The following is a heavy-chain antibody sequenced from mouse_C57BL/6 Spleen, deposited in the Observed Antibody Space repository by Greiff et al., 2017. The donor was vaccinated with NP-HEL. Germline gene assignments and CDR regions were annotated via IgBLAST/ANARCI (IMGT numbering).Heavy chain of an antibody. J-gene: IGHJ3*01. CDR2: IRSKSNNYAT. Sequence: EVQLVESGGGLVQPKGSLKLSCAASGFSFNTYAMNWVRQAPGKGLEWVARIRSKSNNYATYYADSVKDRFTISRDDSESMLDLQMNNLKTEDTAMYYCVRGGWDDADWGQGTLVTVSA. CDR3: VRGGWDDAD. V-gene: IGHV10-1*01. D-gene: IGHD4-1*01. CDR1: GFSFNTYA.